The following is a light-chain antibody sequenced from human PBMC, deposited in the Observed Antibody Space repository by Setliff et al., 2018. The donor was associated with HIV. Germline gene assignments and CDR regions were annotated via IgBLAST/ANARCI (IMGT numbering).Light chain of an antibody. CDR2: HVS. CDR3: SSSTTDTSDV. J-gene: IGLJ1*01. CDR1: GSDIGGYNY. V-gene: IGLV2-14*03. Sequence: QYALAQPTSVSGSPGQSIAISCNGTGSDIGGYNYVSWYQQHPGKAPKLIIYHVSHRPSGVSHRFSAFKSGHTASLTISGLQADDEADYYCSSSTTDTSDVFGTGTKVTVL.